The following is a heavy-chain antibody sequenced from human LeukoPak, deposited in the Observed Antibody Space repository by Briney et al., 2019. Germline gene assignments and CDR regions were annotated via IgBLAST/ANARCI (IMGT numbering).Heavy chain of an antibody. CDR3: VRYCTIAICSRRNFDY. CDR2: INSDGINT. Sequence: PGGSLRLSCAASGFTFSSYWMSWVRQAPGKGLVWVSRINSDGINTSYADSVKGRFTISRDNAKNTLNLQMNSLRAEDTAVYYCVRYCTIAICSRRNFDYWGQGTLVTVSS. J-gene: IGHJ4*02. D-gene: IGHD2-8*01. V-gene: IGHV3-74*01. CDR1: GFTFSSYW.